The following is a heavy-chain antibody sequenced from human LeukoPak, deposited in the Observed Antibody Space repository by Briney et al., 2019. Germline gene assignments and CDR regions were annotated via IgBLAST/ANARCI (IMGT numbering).Heavy chain of an antibody. CDR1: GFTFNSYA. CDR2: ISGNGINT. Sequence: GGSLRLSCATSGFTFNSYAMNWVRQAPGKGLEWVSIISGNGINTYYANSVKGRFTISRDDSKNTLYLQMNSLRADDTAIYYCARGVSDWGQGTLVTVAS. V-gene: IGHV3-23*01. J-gene: IGHJ4*02. CDR3: ARGVSD. D-gene: IGHD3-16*01.